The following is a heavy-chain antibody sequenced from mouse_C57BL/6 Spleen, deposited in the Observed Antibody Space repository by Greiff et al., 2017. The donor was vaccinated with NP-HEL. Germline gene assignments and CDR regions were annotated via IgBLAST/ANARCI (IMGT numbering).Heavy chain of an antibody. J-gene: IGHJ4*01. Sequence: VHLVESGPGLVAPSQSLSITCTVSGFSLTSYGVDWVRQSPGKGLEWLGVIWGVGSTNYNSALKSRLSISKDNSKSQVFLKMNSLQTDDTAMYYCATSLRRAMDYWGQGTSVTVSS. CDR1: GFSLTSYG. CDR2: IWGVGST. V-gene: IGHV2-6*01. D-gene: IGHD2-12*01. CDR3: ATSLRRAMDY.